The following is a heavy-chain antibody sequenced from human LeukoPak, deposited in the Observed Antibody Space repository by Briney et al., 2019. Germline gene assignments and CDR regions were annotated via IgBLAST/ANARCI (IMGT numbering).Heavy chain of an antibody. CDR3: VKFGVDYDMGV. D-gene: IGHD3-16*01. V-gene: IGHV4-59*01. CDR1: GDSISGSY. J-gene: IGHJ6*02. CDR2: IHHSGRA. Sequence: KASETLSLTCTVSGDSISGSYWTWVRQPPGQGLEWIGQIHHSGRADYNPSLKRRITISVDTSKNQMSLTLTSVTAADTAIYYCVKFGVDYDMGVWGQGTTVTVSS.